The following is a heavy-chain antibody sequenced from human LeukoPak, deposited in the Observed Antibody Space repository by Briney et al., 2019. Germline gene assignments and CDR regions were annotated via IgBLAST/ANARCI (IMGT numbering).Heavy chain of an antibody. D-gene: IGHD6-6*01. CDR3: ARDDRYSSSSSDFDY. J-gene: IGHJ4*02. CDR1: GFTFSSYA. V-gene: IGHV3-48*01. Sequence: GGSLRLSCAASGFTFSSYAMSWVRQAPGKGLEWVSYISSSSSAIYYADSVKGRFTISRDNAKNSLYLQMNSLRAEDTAEYYCARDDRYSSSSSDFDYWGQGTLVTVSS. CDR2: ISSSSSAI.